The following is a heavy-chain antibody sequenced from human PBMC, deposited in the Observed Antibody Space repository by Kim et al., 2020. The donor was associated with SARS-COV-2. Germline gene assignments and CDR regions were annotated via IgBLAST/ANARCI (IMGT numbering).Heavy chain of an antibody. D-gene: IGHD4-4*01. J-gene: IGHJ2*01. CDR1: GGSVANGANY. CDR2: ISGSGVP. Sequence: SETLSLTCTVSGGSVANGANYWTWIRQSPERGLEWLAFISGSGVPYYNPSLRSRIFISVDTSNNHFSLRLSSVTAADTAMYYCARDPTVATLGGYFDLWGRGTLVTVSS. CDR3: ARDPTVATLGGYFDL. V-gene: IGHV4-31*03.